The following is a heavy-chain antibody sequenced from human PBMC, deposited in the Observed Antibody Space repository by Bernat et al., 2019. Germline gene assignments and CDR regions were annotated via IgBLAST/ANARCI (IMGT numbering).Heavy chain of an antibody. CDR3: ARDPSYSSGWYYYYYGMDV. CDR2: IWYDGSNK. Sequence: QVQLVESGGGVVQPGRSLRLSCAASGFTFSSYGMHWVRQAPGKGLEWVAVIWYDGSNKYYADSVKGRFTISRDNSKNTLYLQMNSLRAEDTAVYYCARDPSYSSGWYYYYYGMDVWGQGTTVTVSS. CDR1: GFTFSSYG. V-gene: IGHV3-33*01. D-gene: IGHD6-19*01. J-gene: IGHJ6*02.